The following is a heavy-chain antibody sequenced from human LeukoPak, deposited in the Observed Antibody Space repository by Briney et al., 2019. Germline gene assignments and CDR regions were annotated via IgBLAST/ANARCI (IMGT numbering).Heavy chain of an antibody. D-gene: IGHD2-15*01. J-gene: IGHJ4*02. Sequence: GGSLRLSCAASGFTFSSYAMSWVRQAPGKGLEWVSAISGSGGSTYYADSVKGRFTISRDNSKNTLYLQMNSLRAEDTAVYYCAKDKDIVVAVAATIFDYWGQGTLVTVSS. V-gene: IGHV3-23*01. CDR1: GFTFSSYA. CDR3: AKDKDIVVAVAATIFDY. CDR2: ISGSGGST.